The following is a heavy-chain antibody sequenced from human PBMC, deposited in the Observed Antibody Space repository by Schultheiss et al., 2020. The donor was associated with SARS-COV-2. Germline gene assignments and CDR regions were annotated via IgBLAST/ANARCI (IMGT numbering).Heavy chain of an antibody. CDR2: INPHRGAT. V-gene: IGHV1-2*06. CDR1: GYTFIGYY. Sequence: ASVKVSCKASGYTFIGYYMHWVRQAPGQGLEWMGRINPHRGATNAAQKFQGRITMTWDTSISTAYMELSRLRSDDTAVYYCARGSLLLSGDPFDYWGQGTLVTVSS. CDR3: ARGSLLLSGDPFDY. J-gene: IGHJ4*02. D-gene: IGHD3-10*01.